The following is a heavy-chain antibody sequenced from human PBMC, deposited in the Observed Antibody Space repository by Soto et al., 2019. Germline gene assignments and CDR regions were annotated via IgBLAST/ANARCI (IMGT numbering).Heavy chain of an antibody. CDR1: GASISRYY. J-gene: IGHJ4*02. Sequence: SETLSLTCTGSGASISRYYWSWIRQSPGKGLEWIGYMYYSGNANYNPSLRSRITISVDTSKNQFSLNLNSVTAADTAVYYCAREYPVHSAYFDYWGQGILVTVS. CDR3: AREYPVHSAYFDY. V-gene: IGHV4-59*01. D-gene: IGHD1-26*01. CDR2: MYYSGNA.